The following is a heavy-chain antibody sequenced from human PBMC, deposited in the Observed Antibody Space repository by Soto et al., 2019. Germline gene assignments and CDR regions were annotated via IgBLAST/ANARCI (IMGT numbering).Heavy chain of an antibody. CDR1: VFPFSDYA. CDR2: VAHDVRNT. CDR3: AKGGGQWLVTSDFNY. Sequence: GGPLRLSCAASVFPFSDYAMHWVRQAPGKGLEWVAVVAHDVRNTHYADSVKGRFTISRDSSKNTVSLEMTSLRAEDTAVYYCAKGGGQWLVTSDFNYWGQGALVTVSS. D-gene: IGHD6-19*01. V-gene: IGHV3-30*18. J-gene: IGHJ4*02.